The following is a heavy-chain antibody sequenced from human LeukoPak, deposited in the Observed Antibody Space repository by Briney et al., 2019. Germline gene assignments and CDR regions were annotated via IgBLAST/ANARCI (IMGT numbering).Heavy chain of an antibody. V-gene: IGHV3-30*04. CDR3: VRSPTYYNMDV. CDR1: GFTFSNHV. CDR2: ISYDGTNK. Sequence: PGRSLRLSCAASGFTFSNHVIHWVRQAPGKGLEWLAVISYDGTNKYYADSVKGRFTISRDHSQSTVDLHMNNLRGADTAVYYCVRSPTYYNMDVWGKGTTVTVSS. J-gene: IGHJ6*03.